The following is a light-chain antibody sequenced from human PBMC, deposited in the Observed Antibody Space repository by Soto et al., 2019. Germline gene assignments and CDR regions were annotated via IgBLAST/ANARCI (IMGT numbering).Light chain of an antibody. CDR3: ASWDDSLSSGV. V-gene: IGLV1-44*01. J-gene: IGLJ3*02. Sequence: QSVLTQPPSASGTPGQRVTVSCSGSSSNIGSNTVNWYQQLPGTAPKVLIYSNNQRPSGVPDRVSGSKSGTSASLAISGLQSEDEADYYCASWDDSLSSGVFGGGTKLTVL. CDR2: SNN. CDR1: SSNIGSNT.